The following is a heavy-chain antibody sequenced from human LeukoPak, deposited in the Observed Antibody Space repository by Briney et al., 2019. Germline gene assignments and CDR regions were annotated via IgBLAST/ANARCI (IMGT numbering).Heavy chain of an antibody. J-gene: IGHJ4*02. CDR3: SRHQRASQYYFDY. CDR2: ISDDTYTI. CDR1: GFSFSSHS. Sequence: GGSLRLSCAASGFSFSSHSMGWVRQAPGRGLEWVSFISDDTYTIYYADSVRGRFTVSRDNAKNSLFLQVNSLRAEDTAVYYCSRHQRASQYYFDYWGQGTLLAVSS. V-gene: IGHV3-48*01.